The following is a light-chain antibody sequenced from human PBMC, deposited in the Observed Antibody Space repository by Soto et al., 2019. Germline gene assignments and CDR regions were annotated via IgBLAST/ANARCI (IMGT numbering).Light chain of an antibody. CDR1: SSNIGNNG. CDR3: AAWEDSLTGPV. Sequence: QSVLTQPPSVSEAPRQRVTISCSGSSSNIGNNGVNWYQQLPGKAPKLLIYYDDLLPSGVSDRFSGSKSGTSASLAISGLQSEDEADYYCAAWEDSLTGPVFGGGTKLTVL. CDR2: YDD. V-gene: IGLV1-36*01. J-gene: IGLJ2*01.